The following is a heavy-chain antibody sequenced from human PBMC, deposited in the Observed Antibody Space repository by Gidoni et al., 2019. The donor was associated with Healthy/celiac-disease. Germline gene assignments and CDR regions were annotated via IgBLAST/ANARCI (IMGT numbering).Heavy chain of an antibody. CDR2: IYYSGST. Sequence: QVQLQESGPGLVKPSETLSLTCTVSGGSISSYYWSWIRQPPGKGLEWIGYIYYSGSTNYNPYLKSRVTISVDTSKNQFSLKLSSGTAADTAVYYCARDYGSGSYRWFDPWGQGTLVTVSS. V-gene: IGHV4-59*01. CDR1: GGSISSYY. J-gene: IGHJ5*02. CDR3: ARDYGSGSYRWFDP. D-gene: IGHD3-10*01.